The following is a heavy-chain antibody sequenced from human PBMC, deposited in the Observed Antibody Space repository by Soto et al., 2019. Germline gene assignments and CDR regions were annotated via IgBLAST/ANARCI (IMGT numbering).Heavy chain of an antibody. CDR2: ISYDGSNK. J-gene: IGHJ4*02. CDR1: GFTFSSYA. D-gene: IGHD6-6*01. V-gene: IGHV3-30-3*01. Sequence: QVPLVESGGGVVQPGRSLRLSCAASGFTFSSYAMHWVRQAPGKGLEWVAVISYDGSNKYYADSVKGRFTISRDNSKNTLYLQMNSLRAEDTAVYYCAREASAARPNYWGQGTLVTVSS. CDR3: AREASAARPNY.